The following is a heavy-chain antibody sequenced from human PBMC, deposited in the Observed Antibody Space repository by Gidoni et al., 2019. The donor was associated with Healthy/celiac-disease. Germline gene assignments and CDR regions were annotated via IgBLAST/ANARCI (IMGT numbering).Heavy chain of an antibody. V-gene: IGHV3-9*01. CDR1: GFTFDDYA. Sequence: EVQLVESGGGLVQPGRSLRLSCAASGFTFDDYAMHWVRQAPGKGLEWVSGISWNSGSIGYADSVKGRFTISRDNAKNSLYLQMNSLRAEDTALYYCAKAQYSSGIDWYFDLWGRGTLVTVSS. J-gene: IGHJ2*01. CDR3: AKAQYSSGIDWYFDL. CDR2: ISWNSGSI. D-gene: IGHD6-19*01.